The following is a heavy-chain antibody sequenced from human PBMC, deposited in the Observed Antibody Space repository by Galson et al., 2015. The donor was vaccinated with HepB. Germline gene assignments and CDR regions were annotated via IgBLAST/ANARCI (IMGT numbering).Heavy chain of an antibody. Sequence: SLRLSCAASGFTFSSYSMNWVRQAPGKGLEWVSSISSSSSYIYYADSVKGRFTISRDNAKNSLYPQMNSMRAEDTAVYYCARGLKFGGRDDYNYVWMWGQGTLVTASS. CDR3: ARGLKFGGRDDYNYVWM. V-gene: IGHV3-21*01. CDR2: ISSSSSYI. J-gene: IGHJ4*02. CDR1: GFTFSSYS. D-gene: IGHD5-24*01.